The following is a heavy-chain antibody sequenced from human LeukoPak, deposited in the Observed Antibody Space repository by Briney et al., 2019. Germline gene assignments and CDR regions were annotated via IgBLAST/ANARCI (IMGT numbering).Heavy chain of an antibody. J-gene: IGHJ4*02. D-gene: IGHD3-22*01. CDR2: IYYSGST. V-gene: IGHV4-30-4*08. CDR1: GGSISSGDYY. Sequence: SQTLSLTCTVSGGSISSGDYYWSWIRQPPGKGLEWIGYIYYSGSTYYNPSLKSRVTISVDTSKNQFSLKLSSVTAADTAVYYCARHVPYYYDSSGFYNDYWGQGTLVTVSS. CDR3: ARHVPYYYDSSGFYNDY.